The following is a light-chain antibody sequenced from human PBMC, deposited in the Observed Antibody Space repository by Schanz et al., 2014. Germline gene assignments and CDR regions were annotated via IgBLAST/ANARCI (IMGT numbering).Light chain of an antibody. CDR1: TDVDSGNF. J-gene: IGLJ1*01. CDR2: DVH. Sequence: QSALTQPASVSGSPGQSITVSCTGTTDVDSGNFVSWYQQHPGKAPKLIIYDVHHRPSGVSNRFSGSKSGNTASLTISGLQAEDEADYYCSSYTSSSTYVFGTGTKLTVL. V-gene: IGLV2-14*03. CDR3: SSYTSSSTYV.